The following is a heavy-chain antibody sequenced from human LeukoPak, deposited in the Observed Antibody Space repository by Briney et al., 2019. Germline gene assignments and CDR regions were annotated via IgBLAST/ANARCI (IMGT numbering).Heavy chain of an antibody. V-gene: IGHV4-34*01. CDR3: ARDANNYGDYDYYFDY. CDR1: GESFSGYY. CDR2: ISHSGIA. J-gene: IGHJ4*02. D-gene: IGHD4-17*01. Sequence: SETLSLTCAVYGESFSGYYWSWIRQPPGKGLEWIGEISHSGIANYNPSLKSRVTISIDTSKNQFSLNLSSVTAADTAVYYCARDANNYGDYDYYFDYWGQGTLVTVSS.